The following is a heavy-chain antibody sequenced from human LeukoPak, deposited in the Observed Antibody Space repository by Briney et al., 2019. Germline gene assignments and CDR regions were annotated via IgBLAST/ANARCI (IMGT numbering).Heavy chain of an antibody. V-gene: IGHV3-74*01. D-gene: IGHD6-6*01. CDR1: GFTFDDYA. J-gene: IGHJ4*02. CDR3: ARDSSSSFDY. Sequence: GGSLRLSCAASGFTFDDYAMHWVRQAPGKGLVWVSRINSDGSRTSYADAVKGRFTISRDNAKNTLYLQMNSLRAEDTAVYYCARDSSSSFDYWGQGTLVTVSS. CDR2: INSDGSRT.